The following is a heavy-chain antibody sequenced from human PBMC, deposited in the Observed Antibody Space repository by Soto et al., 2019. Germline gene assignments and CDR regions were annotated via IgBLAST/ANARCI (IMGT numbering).Heavy chain of an antibody. J-gene: IGHJ4*02. CDR1: GYVFTTYG. Sequence: QVHLVQSGAEVKKSGASVKVSCKGSGYVFTTYGITWVRQAPGQGLEWMAWISAHNGNTDYAQKLQGRVTVTRDTSTSTAYMELRSLRSDDTAVYYCPRGRYGDYWGQGALVTVSS. D-gene: IGHD1-1*01. CDR2: ISAHNGNT. V-gene: IGHV1-18*01. CDR3: PRGRYGDY.